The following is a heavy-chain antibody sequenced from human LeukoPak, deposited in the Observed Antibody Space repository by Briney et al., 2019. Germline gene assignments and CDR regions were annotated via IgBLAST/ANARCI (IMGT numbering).Heavy chain of an antibody. Sequence: GGSLRLSCAVSGFTFSGIWMSWSREAPGEGLEWVASINSDGSEGYYADVVKGRFTIYRDNAKNSLYLQTNSLRAEDTAVYYCARSSYSSSSSVWGQGTMVTVSS. CDR3: ARSSYSSSSSV. V-gene: IGHV3-7*03. CDR1: GFTFSGIW. J-gene: IGHJ3*01. D-gene: IGHD6-6*01. CDR2: INSDGSEG.